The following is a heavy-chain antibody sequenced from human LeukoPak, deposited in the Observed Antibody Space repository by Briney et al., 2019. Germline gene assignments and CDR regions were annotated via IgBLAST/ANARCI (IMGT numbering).Heavy chain of an antibody. J-gene: IGHJ5*02. CDR1: GYTFTGYY. V-gene: IGHV1-2*02. CDR2: INPNNGDT. Sequence: EASVKVSCKASGYTFTGYYIHWVRQAPGQGLEWMGWINPNNGDTNFAQKFQGRVTMTRDTSISTVYMELSSLTSEDTAVYYCARDIGRPRGQQLYDPWGQGTLVTVSS. D-gene: IGHD6-13*01. CDR3: ARDIGRPRGQQLYDP.